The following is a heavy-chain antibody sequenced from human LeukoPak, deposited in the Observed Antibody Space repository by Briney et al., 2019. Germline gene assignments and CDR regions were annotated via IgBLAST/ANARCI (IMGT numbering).Heavy chain of an antibody. CDR3: ARGGYCSRTTCSNYNGMDV. D-gene: IGHD2-2*01. V-gene: IGHV3-33*01. CDR2: IWFDGTNT. Sequence: SCKASGFTFNIYGMNWVRQAPGKGLEWVAAIWFDGTNTYYADAVKGRFTISRDNSKNTLFLQMNSLRAEDTAVYYCARGGYCSRTTCSNYNGMDVWGQGTTVTVSS. J-gene: IGHJ6*02. CDR1: GFTFNIYG.